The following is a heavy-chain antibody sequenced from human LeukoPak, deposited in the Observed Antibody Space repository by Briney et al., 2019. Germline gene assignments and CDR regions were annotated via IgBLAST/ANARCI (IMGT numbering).Heavy chain of an antibody. J-gene: IGHJ6*02. CDR2: IYYTGST. CDR1: AGSISIYY. Sequence: PSETLSLTCTVSAGSISIYYWSWIRRPPGKGLEWIGSIYYTGSTNYNPSLESRVTMSVDTSKNQFPLKLSSLTAADTAVYFCARGPHYHSYYGLDVWGQGTTVTVSS. CDR3: ARGPHYHSYYGLDV. V-gene: IGHV4-59*01.